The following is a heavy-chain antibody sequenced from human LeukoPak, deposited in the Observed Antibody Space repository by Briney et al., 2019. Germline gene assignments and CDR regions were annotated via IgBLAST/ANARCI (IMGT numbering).Heavy chain of an antibody. D-gene: IGHD6-13*01. CDR2: INPNSGNT. Sequence: ASVKVSCKASGYTFTGYYMHWVRQAPGQGLEWMGWINPNSGNTGYAQKFQGRVTMTRNTSISTAYMELSSLRSEDTAVYYCARGGDSSSWIIDYWGQGTLVTVSS. J-gene: IGHJ4*02. CDR3: ARGGDSSSWIIDY. CDR1: GYTFTGYY. V-gene: IGHV1-8*02.